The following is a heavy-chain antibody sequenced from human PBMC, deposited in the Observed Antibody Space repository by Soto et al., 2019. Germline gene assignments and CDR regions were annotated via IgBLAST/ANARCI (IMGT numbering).Heavy chain of an antibody. CDR2: ISAYNGNT. CDR1: GYTFTSYG. J-gene: IGHJ4*02. D-gene: IGHD3-22*01. CDR3: ARVNSMIVVVPSDY. Sequence: ASVKVSCKASGYTFTSYGISWVRQAPGQGLEWMGWISAYNGNTNYAQKLQGRVTMTTDTSTSTAYMELRSLRSDDTAVYYCARVNSMIVVVPSDYWGQGTLVTVSS. V-gene: IGHV1-18*01.